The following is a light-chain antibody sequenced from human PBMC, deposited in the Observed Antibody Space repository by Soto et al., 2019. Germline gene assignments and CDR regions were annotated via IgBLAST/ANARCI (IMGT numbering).Light chain of an antibody. Sequence: DIQMTQSPSTLAASVGDRVTITCRASQNINRWLAWYQQKPGKAPKVLIYDASSLQSGVPPRFSGSGSGTEFTLTITILQPDDFGTYYCQQYDGNFGPGTKVEFK. V-gene: IGKV1-5*01. CDR1: QNINRW. J-gene: IGKJ3*01. CDR3: QQYDGN. CDR2: DAS.